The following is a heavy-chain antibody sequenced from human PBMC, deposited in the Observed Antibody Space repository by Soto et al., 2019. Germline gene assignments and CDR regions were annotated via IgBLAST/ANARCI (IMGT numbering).Heavy chain of an antibody. CDR1: GFTFTNYA. D-gene: IGHD3-10*01. CDR3: AKDRFTSTVRKYWFFDL. V-gene: IGHV3-23*01. Sequence: EVQLLESGGGLVKPGGSLRLSCAASGFTFTNYAMTWVRQAPGKGLEWVSSISGGDGDTSYADSVKGRFTISRDNSENTIFLQMNSLRPDDTAVYYCAKDRFTSTVRKYWFFDLWGRGTLVTVSS. CDR2: ISGGDGDT. J-gene: IGHJ2*01.